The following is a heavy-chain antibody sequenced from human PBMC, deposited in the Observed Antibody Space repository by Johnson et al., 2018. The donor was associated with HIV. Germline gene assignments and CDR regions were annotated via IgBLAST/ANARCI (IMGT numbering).Heavy chain of an antibody. D-gene: IGHD1-26*01. CDR3: AMIHQGGWELLSDALDI. Sequence: VQLVESGGGVVQPGRSLRLSCAASGFTFSSYGMHWVRQAPGKGLEWVAVISYDGSNKYYADSVKGRFTISRDNSKNTLYLQMNSLRAEDTAVYYCAMIHQGGWELLSDALDIWGQGTMVTVSS. V-gene: IGHV3-30*03. J-gene: IGHJ3*02. CDR2: ISYDGSNK. CDR1: GFTFSSYG.